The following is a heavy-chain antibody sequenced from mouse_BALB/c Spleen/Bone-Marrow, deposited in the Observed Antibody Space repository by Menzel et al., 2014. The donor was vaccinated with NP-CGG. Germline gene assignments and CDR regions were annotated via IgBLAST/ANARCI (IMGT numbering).Heavy chain of an antibody. D-gene: IGHD1-1*01. CDR3: ARSGYYGSNYAMDY. CDR2: INPGSGGT. Sequence: QVQLQQSGAELVRPGTSVKVSCKASGYAFTNYLIEWVKQRPGQGLEWIGVINPGSGGTNYNEKFKGKATLTADKSSSTAYMQLSSPTSDDSAVYFCARSGYYGSNYAMDYWGQGTSVTVSS. CDR1: GYAFTNYL. V-gene: IGHV1-54*01. J-gene: IGHJ4*01.